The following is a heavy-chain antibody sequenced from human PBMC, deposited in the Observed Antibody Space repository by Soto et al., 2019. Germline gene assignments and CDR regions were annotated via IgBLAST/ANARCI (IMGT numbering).Heavy chain of an antibody. CDR3: ARGMVGMPSYGMDV. CDR1: GFTFSTYG. D-gene: IGHD2-15*01. J-gene: IGHJ6*02. Sequence: GGSLRLSCAASGFTFSTYGMHWVRQAPGKGLEWVAVIWYDGSNKYYADSVKGRFTISRDNSKNTLYLQMNNLRAEDTAVYSCARGMVGMPSYGMDVWGQGTTVTVSS. CDR2: IWYDGSNK. V-gene: IGHV3-33*01.